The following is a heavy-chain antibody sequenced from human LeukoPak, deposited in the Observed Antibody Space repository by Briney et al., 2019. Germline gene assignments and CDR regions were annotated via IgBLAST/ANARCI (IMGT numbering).Heavy chain of an antibody. CDR1: GFTFSSYS. V-gene: IGHV3-21*01. CDR3: ANSPKALGYCSSTSCYG. CDR2: ISSSSSYI. D-gene: IGHD2-2*01. Sequence: PGGSLRLSCAASGFTFSSYSMNWVRQAPGKGLEWVSSISSSSSYIYYADSVKSRFTISRDNAKNSLYLQMNSLRAEDTAVYYCANSPKALGYCSSTSCYGWGQGTLVTVSS. J-gene: IGHJ4*02.